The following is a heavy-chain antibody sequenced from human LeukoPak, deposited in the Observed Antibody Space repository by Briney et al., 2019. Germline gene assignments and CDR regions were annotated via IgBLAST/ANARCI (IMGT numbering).Heavy chain of an antibody. V-gene: IGHV3-23*01. Sequence: GGSLRLSCAASGFTFSSYAMSWVRQAPGQGQELVSAISGSCGSTYYADSVKGRFTISRDNSENTLFLQMNSLRAEDTAVYYCAKEPREYCSSTSCPNWFDSWGQGTLVTVSS. J-gene: IGHJ5*01. CDR2: ISGSCGST. D-gene: IGHD2-2*01. CDR3: AKEPREYCSSTSCPNWFDS. CDR1: GFTFSSYA.